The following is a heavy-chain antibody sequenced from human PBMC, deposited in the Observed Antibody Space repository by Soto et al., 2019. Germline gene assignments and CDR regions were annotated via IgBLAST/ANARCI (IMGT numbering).Heavy chain of an antibody. D-gene: IGHD2-2*01. CDR3: ARAGSVVVPAAADAFDI. CDR1: GFTFSSYG. J-gene: IGHJ3*02. V-gene: IGHV3-33*01. CDR2: IWYDGSNK. Sequence: QPGGSLRLSCAASGFTFSSYGMHWVRQAPGKGLEWVAVIWYDGSNKYYADSVKGRFTISRDNSKNTLYLQMNSLRAEDTAVYYCARAGSVVVPAAADAFDIWGQGTMVTVSS.